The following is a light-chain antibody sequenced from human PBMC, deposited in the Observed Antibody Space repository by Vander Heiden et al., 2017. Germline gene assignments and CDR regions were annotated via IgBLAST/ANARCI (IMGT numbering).Light chain of an antibody. CDR3: MQALQTPWT. Sequence: EIVMTQSPLSLPITPQEPASISCRSSQSPLHSKGYNYLDWYLQKPGQSPQLLIYLGSNRASGVPDRFSGSGSGTDFTLKISRVEAEDVGVYYCMQALQTPWTFGQGTKVEIK. CDR2: LGS. CDR1: QSPLHSKGYNY. V-gene: IGKV2-28*01. J-gene: IGKJ1*01.